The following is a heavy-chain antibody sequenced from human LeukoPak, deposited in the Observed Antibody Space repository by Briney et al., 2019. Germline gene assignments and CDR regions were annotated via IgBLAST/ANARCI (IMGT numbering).Heavy chain of an antibody. CDR2: ISYDGSNK. CDR3: AKDFCSGSCFDY. Sequence: PGGSLRLSCAASGFTFSSYGMGWVRQAPGKGLEWVAVISYDGSNKYYADSVKGRFTISRDNSKNTLYLQMNSLRAEDTAVYYCAKDFCSGSCFDYWGQGTLVTVSS. CDR1: GFTFSSYG. V-gene: IGHV3-30*18. J-gene: IGHJ4*02. D-gene: IGHD2-15*01.